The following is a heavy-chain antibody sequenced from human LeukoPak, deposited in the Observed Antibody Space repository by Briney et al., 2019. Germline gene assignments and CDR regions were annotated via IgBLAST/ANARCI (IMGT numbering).Heavy chain of an antibody. D-gene: IGHD2-2*01. CDR1: GFTFSNYG. V-gene: IGHV3-30*18. Sequence: PGGSLRLSCAASGFTFSNYGMHWVRQAPGKGLEWVAVISYEGSAQYYIDSVKGRFTISRDNSKNTLNLQMNSLGAEDTGVYYCAKEQGPRTSAQLDYWGQGTLVTVSS. J-gene: IGHJ4*02. CDR2: ISYEGSAQ. CDR3: AKEQGPRTSAQLDY.